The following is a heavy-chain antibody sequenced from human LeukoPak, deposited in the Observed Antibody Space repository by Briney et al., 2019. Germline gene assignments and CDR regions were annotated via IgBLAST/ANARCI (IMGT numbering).Heavy chain of an antibody. J-gene: IGHJ3*02. CDR3: AKDDYGGRNSGSGAFDI. V-gene: IGHV3-30*02. D-gene: IGHD4-23*01. CDR2: IRYDGSNK. CDR1: GFTFSSYG. Sequence: PGGSLRLSCAASGFTFSSYGMHWVRQAPGKGLEWVAFIRYDGSNKYYADSVKGRFTISRDNSKNTLYLQMNSLRAEDTAVYYCAKDDYGGRNSGSGAFDIWGQGTMVTVSS.